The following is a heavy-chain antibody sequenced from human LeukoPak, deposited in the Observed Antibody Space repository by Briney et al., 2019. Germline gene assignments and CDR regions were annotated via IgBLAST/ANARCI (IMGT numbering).Heavy chain of an antibody. V-gene: IGHV4-34*01. CDR2: VNHNGST. J-gene: IGHJ4*02. Sequence: SETLSLTCDVSGVSFSGYFWSWIRQPPGKGLEWIGDVNHNGSTDYNPSLKSRVIISVDTSKNQFSLKLSSVTAADTAVYYCAREKDSIDYWGQGTLVTVSS. CDR1: GVSFSGYF. CDR3: AREKDSIDY. D-gene: IGHD2-15*01.